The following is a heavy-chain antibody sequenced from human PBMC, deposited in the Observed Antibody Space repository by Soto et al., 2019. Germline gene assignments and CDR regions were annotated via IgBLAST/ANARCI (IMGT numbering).Heavy chain of an antibody. CDR2: INHSGST. CDR1: SGSFISDY. Sequence: PSYTLSISFAVYSGSFISDYWSWIRKPPGKGLEWIGEINHSGSTNYNPSLKRRVTISVDTSKNQFSLKLSSVTAADTAVYYCARGGRIGDFGSGYRTHLDYGGQRTLVT. V-gene: IGHV4-34*01. D-gene: IGHD3-3*01. J-gene: IGHJ4*02. CDR3: ARGGRIGDFGSGYRTHLDY.